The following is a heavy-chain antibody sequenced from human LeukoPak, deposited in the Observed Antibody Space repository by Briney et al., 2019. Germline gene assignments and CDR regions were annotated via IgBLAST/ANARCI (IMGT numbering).Heavy chain of an antibody. Sequence: SQTLSLTCTVSGGSISSGGYYWSWIRQPPGKGLEWIGYIYHSGSTYYNPFLKSRVTISVDTSKNQFSLKLSSVTAADTAVYYCASYGDYWYFDLWGRGTLVTVSS. CDR1: GGSISSGGYY. J-gene: IGHJ2*01. D-gene: IGHD4-17*01. CDR3: ASYGDYWYFDL. V-gene: IGHV4-30-2*01. CDR2: IYHSGST.